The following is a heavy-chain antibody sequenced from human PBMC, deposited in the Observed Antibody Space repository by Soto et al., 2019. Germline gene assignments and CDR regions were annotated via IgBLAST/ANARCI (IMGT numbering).Heavy chain of an antibody. CDR3: ARGGYDILTGLVWFDP. CDR1: GGTFNKYS. Sequence: QVQLVQSGAEVKKPGSSVKVSCKASGGTFNKYSISWVRQAPGQGLEWMGGIIPTLDTAKYAQKFQGRVTITADESTSTAYMELSSLIFEDTAVYYCARGGYDILTGLVWFDPWGQGTLVTVSS. CDR2: IIPTLDTA. D-gene: IGHD3-9*01. J-gene: IGHJ5*02. V-gene: IGHV1-69*01.